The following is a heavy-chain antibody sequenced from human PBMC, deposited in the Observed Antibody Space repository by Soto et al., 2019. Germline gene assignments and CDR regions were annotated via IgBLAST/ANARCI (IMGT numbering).Heavy chain of an antibody. CDR1: GGTFSSYA. V-gene: IGHV1-69*01. CDR2: IIPIFGTA. Sequence: QVQLVQSGAEVKKPGSSVNGSCKASGGTFSSYAISWVRQAPGQGLEWMGGIIPIFGTANYAQKFQGRVTITAGESPSTAFMELSSLRYEDTAVYYCARGRWPQSRGDRGSDYWGQGTLVTVSS. J-gene: IGHJ4*02. D-gene: IGHD3-10*01. CDR3: ARGRWPQSRGDRGSDY.